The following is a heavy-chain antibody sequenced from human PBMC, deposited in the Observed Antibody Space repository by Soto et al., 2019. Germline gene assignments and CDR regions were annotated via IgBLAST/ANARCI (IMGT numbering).Heavy chain of an antibody. CDR3: ARARNDSGSDNYYNRSDV. CDR1: GGIFSTYA. Sequence: QVQLVQPGAEVKKPGSSVKVSCKASGGIFSTYALSWLRQAPGQGLEWMGGIIPIFGTPNYAQRFQGRVTITADESTSTAYMELSRLRSEDTAVYYCARARNDSGSDNYYNRSDVWGQGTLVTVSS. D-gene: IGHD3-10*01. CDR2: IIPIFGTP. V-gene: IGHV1-69*01. J-gene: IGHJ4*02.